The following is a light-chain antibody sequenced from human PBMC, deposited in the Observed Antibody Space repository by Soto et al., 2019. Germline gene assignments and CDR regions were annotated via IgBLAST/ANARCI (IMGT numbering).Light chain of an antibody. Sequence: SVLTQPASVSGSPGQLITISCTGTYTDVGGYNRVSWYQHHAGKGPKMLIFEVDNRPSGISDRFSGSKSGDTASLTISDLQAEDEADYYCVSYIESSLTHWVFGGGTKVTVL. CDR3: VSYIESSLTHWV. J-gene: IGLJ3*02. V-gene: IGLV2-14*01. CDR1: YTDVGGYNR. CDR2: EVD.